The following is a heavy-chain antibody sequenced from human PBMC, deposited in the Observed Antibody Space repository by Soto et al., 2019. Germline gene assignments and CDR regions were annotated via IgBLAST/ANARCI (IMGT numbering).Heavy chain of an antibody. D-gene: IGHD2-2*01. V-gene: IGHV1-18*04. CDR2: INAYNGNT. CDR1: GYTFANYG. Sequence: QVQLVQSGAEVKKPGASVKVSCKASGYTFANYGISWVRQAPGQGLEWMGWINAYNGNTNYAQKVQGRVTMTTDTSTSTAYMELGSLRSDDTAVYYGARQGLGVPRGLPEFDPWGQGTLVTVSS. J-gene: IGHJ5*02. CDR3: ARQGLGVPRGLPEFDP.